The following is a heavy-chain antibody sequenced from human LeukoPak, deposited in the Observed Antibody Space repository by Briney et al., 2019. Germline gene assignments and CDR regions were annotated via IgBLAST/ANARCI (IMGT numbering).Heavy chain of an antibody. J-gene: IGHJ4*02. CDR1: GYTFINYY. CDR2: INPRGGST. Sequence: ASVKVSCKASGYTFINYYLHWVRQAPGQGLEWMGIINPRGGSTNYAQKFQGRVTMTRDTSTSTVYMELSSLRSDDTAVYYCGRDPGGSRYYFDYWGQGTLVTVSS. CDR3: GRDPGGSRYYFDY. D-gene: IGHD1-26*01. V-gene: IGHV1-46*01.